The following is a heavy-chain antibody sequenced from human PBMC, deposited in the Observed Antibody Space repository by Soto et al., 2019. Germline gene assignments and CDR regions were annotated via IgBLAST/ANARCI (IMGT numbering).Heavy chain of an antibody. J-gene: IGHJ4*02. D-gene: IGHD1-1*01. CDR3: ARDNNWADY. V-gene: IGHV1-3*01. Sequence: ASVKVSCKASGYTFANSAMHWVRRAPGQRLEWMGWINAANGNTKYSQRFQGRPTISRDTSASTAVMELSGLRYEDTAVYYCARDNNWADYWGQGTLVTVSS. CDR1: GYTFANSA. CDR2: INAANGNT.